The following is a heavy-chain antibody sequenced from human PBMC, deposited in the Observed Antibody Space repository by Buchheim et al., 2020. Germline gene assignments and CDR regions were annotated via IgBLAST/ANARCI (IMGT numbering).Heavy chain of an antibody. CDR3: AGGRSPMASSYSFDY. J-gene: IGHJ4*02. D-gene: IGHD3-10*01. V-gene: IGHV4-31*03. CDR1: GGSISSGDYY. Sequence: QVQLQESGPGLVKPSQTLSLSCTVSGGSISSGDYYWSWIRQHPGKGLEWIGYISYRGSTYYNPSLKSRVTMSVDTSTNQFSLKLSSVTAADTAVCYCAGGRSPMASSYSFDYWGQGTL. CDR2: ISYRGST.